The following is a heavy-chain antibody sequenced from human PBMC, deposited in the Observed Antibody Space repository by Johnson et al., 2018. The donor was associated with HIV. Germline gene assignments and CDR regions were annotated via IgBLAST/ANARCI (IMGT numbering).Heavy chain of an antibody. CDR2: IKSKTDGGTT. CDR1: GFTFSNAW. J-gene: IGHJ3*02. Sequence: VQLVESGGGLVKPGGSLRLSCATSGFTFSNAWMTWVRQAPGKGLEWVGRIKSKTDGGTTEYAAPVKGRFTISRDDSKNSLYLQMNSLRTEDTAVYYCAKDVGNYWPDAFDIWGQGTMVTVSS. V-gene: IGHV3-15*01. CDR3: AKDVGNYWPDAFDI. D-gene: IGHD3-22*01.